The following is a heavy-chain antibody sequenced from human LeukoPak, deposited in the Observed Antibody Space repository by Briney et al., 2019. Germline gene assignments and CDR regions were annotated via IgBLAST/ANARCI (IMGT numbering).Heavy chain of an antibody. Sequence: PSETLSLTCTVSGGSISSYYWSWIRQPPGKGLEWIGYIYYSGSTYYNPSLKSRVTISVDTSKNQFSLKLSSVTAADTAVYYCASYNWNYFWYFDYWGQGTLVTVSS. J-gene: IGHJ4*02. CDR1: GGSISSYY. CDR3: ASYNWNYFWYFDY. V-gene: IGHV4-59*12. CDR2: IYYSGST. D-gene: IGHD1-7*01.